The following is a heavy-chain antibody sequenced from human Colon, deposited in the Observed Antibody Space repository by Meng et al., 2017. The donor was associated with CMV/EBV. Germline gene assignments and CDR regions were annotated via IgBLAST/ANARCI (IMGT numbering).Heavy chain of an antibody. Sequence: SGGTLSDYAFNWVRQAPGQGLEWLGGIIPSVGAENTAQKFQGRVRVTRDESTRTVYMELSTLKSEDTAVYYCVTLRFLEWLSPIDSWGQGTLVTVSS. V-gene: IGHV1-69*05. CDR1: GGTLSDYA. D-gene: IGHD3-3*01. CDR3: VTLRFLEWLSPIDS. CDR2: IIPSVGAE. J-gene: IGHJ4*02.